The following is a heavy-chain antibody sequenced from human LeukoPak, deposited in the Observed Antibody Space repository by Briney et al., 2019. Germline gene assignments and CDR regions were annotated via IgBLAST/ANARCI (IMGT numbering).Heavy chain of an antibody. CDR2: ISYDGSNK. V-gene: IGHV3-30*04. CDR3: ARDRMRLIAAAAGYTDY. Sequence: GGSLRLSCAASGFTFSSYAMHWVRQAPGKGLEWVAVISYDGSNKYYADSVKGRFTISRDNSKNTPYLQMNSLRAEDTAVYYCARDRMRLIAAAAGYTDYWGQGTLVAVSS. D-gene: IGHD6-13*01. CDR1: GFTFSSYA. J-gene: IGHJ4*02.